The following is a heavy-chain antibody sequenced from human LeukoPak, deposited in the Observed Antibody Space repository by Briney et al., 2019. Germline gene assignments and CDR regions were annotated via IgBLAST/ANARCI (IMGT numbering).Heavy chain of an antibody. Sequence: PSETLSLTCTVSGGSISSYYWSWIRQPPGKGLEWIGTIYYSGSIYYNPSLKSRVTISVDTSKNHFSLKLSSVTAADTAVYYCARHVHNREFDYWGQGTLVTVSS. CDR3: ARHVHNREFDY. V-gene: IGHV4-39*01. CDR1: GGSISSYY. D-gene: IGHD2/OR15-2a*01. CDR2: IYYSGSI. J-gene: IGHJ4*02.